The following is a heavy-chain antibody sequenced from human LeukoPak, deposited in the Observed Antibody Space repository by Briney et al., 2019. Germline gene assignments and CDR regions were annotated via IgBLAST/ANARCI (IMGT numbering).Heavy chain of an antibody. CDR3: TREYLTVSYFDY. D-gene: IGHD4-11*01. CDR2: IKQDGSEQ. CDR1: GFTFSNYW. J-gene: IGHJ4*02. V-gene: IGHV3-7*03. Sequence: GGSLRLSCAASGFTFSNYWMHWVRQAPGKGLEWVANIKQDGSEQYYVDSVKGRFTISRDNAKNSLFLQMNSLRGEDTAVYYCTREYLTVSYFDYWGQGTLVTVSS.